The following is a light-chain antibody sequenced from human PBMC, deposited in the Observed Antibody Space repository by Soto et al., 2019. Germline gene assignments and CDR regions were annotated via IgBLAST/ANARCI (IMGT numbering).Light chain of an antibody. CDR3: CSYAGSYTLFV. Sequence: QSALPQPRSVSGSPGQSVTIYRTGTSSDVGGYNYVSWYQQHPGKAPKLMIYDVSKRPSGVPDRFSGSKSGNTASLTISGLQAEDEADYYCCSYAGSYTLFVFGTGTKVTVL. CDR1: SSDVGGYNY. V-gene: IGLV2-11*01. CDR2: DVS. J-gene: IGLJ1*01.